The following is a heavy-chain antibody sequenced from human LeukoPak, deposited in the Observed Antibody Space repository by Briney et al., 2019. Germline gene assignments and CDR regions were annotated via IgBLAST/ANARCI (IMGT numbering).Heavy chain of an antibody. J-gene: IGHJ5*02. CDR2: ISSISSYI. CDR1: GFTFSSYS. Sequence: SGGSLRLSFAASGFTFSSYSTNWVRQAPGKGLEWVSSISSISSYIYYAASVKGRFTISRDNAKNSLYLQINRLRAEDTAVYYGARDFRPGNYDSRDWFDPWGQGTLVTVSS. CDR3: ARDFRPGNYDSRDWFDP. D-gene: IGHD3-22*01. V-gene: IGHV3-21*01.